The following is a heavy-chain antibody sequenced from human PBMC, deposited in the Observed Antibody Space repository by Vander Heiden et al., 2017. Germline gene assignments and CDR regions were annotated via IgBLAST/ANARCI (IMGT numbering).Heavy chain of an antibody. CDR3: ARLASYYYDSSGYPGQ. CDR1: GFTFSDDY. CDR2: ISGRSSVI. V-gene: IGHV3-11*01. D-gene: IGHD3-22*01. J-gene: IGHJ4*02. Sequence: QVQLVESGGGLVKPGGSLRLCCSASGFTFSDDYMAWIRQAPGKGLEWVSYISGRSSVIFYAYSVKGRFTISRDNAENSLYLQMHSLRAEDTAVYYCARLASYYYDSSGYPGQWGQGTLVTVSS.